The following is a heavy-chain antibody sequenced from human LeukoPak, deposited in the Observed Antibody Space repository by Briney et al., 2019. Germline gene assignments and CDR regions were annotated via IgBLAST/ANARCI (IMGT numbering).Heavy chain of an antibody. V-gene: IGHV3-30*02. CDR3: AKQVPLGRVSDYYYYYMDV. D-gene: IGHD6-6*01. CDR1: GFTFSSYG. J-gene: IGHJ6*03. CDR2: IRYDGSNK. Sequence: GGSLRLSCAASGFTFSSYGMHWVRQAPGKGLEGVAFIRYDGSNKYYADSVKGRFTISRDNSKNTLYLQMNSLRAEDTAVYYCAKQVPLGRVSDYYYYYMDVWGKGTTATVSS.